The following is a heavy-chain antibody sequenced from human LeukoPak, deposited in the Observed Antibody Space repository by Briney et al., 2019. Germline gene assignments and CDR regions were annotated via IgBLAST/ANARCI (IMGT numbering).Heavy chain of an antibody. CDR3: ARGRDSYYYDSSGTAYYFDY. V-gene: IGHV5-51*01. CDR2: IYPGDSDT. J-gene: IGHJ4*02. Sequence: GESLKISCKGSGYSFTSYWIGWVRQMPGKGLEWMGIIYPGDSDTRYSPSFQGQVTISADKSISTAYLQWSSLQASDTAMYYCARGRDSYYYDSSGTAYYFDYWGQGTLVTVPS. CDR1: GYSFTSYW. D-gene: IGHD3-22*01.